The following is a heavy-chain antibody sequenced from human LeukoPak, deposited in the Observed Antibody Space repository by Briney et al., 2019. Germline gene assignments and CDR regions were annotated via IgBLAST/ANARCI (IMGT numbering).Heavy chain of an antibody. D-gene: IGHD6-19*01. V-gene: IGHV3-9*01. J-gene: IGHJ4*02. Sequence: GRSLRLSCAASGFTFDDYAMHWVRQAPGKGLEWVSGISWNSGSIGYADSVKGRFTISRDNAKNSLYLQMNSLRAEDTAVYYCARGSSGWSPFDYWGQGTLVTVSS. CDR3: ARGSSGWSPFDY. CDR2: ISWNSGSI. CDR1: GFTFDDYA.